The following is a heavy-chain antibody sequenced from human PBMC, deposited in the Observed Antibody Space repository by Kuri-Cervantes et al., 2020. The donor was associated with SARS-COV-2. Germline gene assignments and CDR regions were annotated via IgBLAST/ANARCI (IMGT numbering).Heavy chain of an antibody. CDR1: GGSISSGGYY. CDR2: IYHSGST. CDR3: ASLRYCSSTSCWHFDY. D-gene: IGHD2-2*01. V-gene: IGHV4-30-2*01. Sequence: SETLSLTCTVSGGSISSGGYYWSWIRQPPGKGLEWIGYIYHSGSTYYNPSLKSRVTISVDTSKNQFSLKLSSVTAADTAVYYCASLRYCSSTSCWHFDYWGQGTLVTVSS. J-gene: IGHJ4*02.